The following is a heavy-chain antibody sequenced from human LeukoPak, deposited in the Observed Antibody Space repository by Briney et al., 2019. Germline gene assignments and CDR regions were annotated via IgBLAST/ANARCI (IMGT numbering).Heavy chain of an antibody. CDR3: ARSMGIAVSRNSNFDY. CDR2: INTDGSIL. CDR1: GFTFGNYW. Sequence: PGGSLRLSCAASGFTFGNYWMHWVRQAPGKGLVWVSLINTDGSILTYADSVKGRVTISRDNARNTLYLQMNSLRAEDSAVYYCARSMGIAVSRNSNFDYWGQGILVTVSS. J-gene: IGHJ4*02. D-gene: IGHD6-19*01. V-gene: IGHV3-74*01.